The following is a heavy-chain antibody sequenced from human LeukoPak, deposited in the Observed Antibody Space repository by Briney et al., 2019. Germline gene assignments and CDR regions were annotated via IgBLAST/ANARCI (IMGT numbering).Heavy chain of an antibody. D-gene: IGHD2-21*02. V-gene: IGHV1-2*02. J-gene: IGHJ5*02. CDR2: INPNSGAT. Sequence: ASVKVSCKASGYTFTGYCMHWVRQAPGQGLEWMGWINPNSGATSYLQKFQGRVTMTRDTSITTAYMELGSLRSDDTAVYYCAKQRGDASLSESWGQGTLVTVSS. CDR1: GYTFTGYC. CDR3: AKQRGDASLSES.